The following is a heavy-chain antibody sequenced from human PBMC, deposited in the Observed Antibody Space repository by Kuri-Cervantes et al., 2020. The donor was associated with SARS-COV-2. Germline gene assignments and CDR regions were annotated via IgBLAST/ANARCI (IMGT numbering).Heavy chain of an antibody. CDR1: GFTFSGHW. J-gene: IGHJ4*02. V-gene: IGHV3-74*01. CDR3: VRDGDHWNFDY. D-gene: IGHD1-1*01. CDR2: INPDGSYT. Sequence: GGSLRLSCAAAGFTFSGHWIHGVRQAPGKGLVWVSRINPDGSYTNNADSVKGRFTLSRDNAKNMLFLQMNSLRAEDTAVYYCVRDGDHWNFDYWGQGTLVTVSS.